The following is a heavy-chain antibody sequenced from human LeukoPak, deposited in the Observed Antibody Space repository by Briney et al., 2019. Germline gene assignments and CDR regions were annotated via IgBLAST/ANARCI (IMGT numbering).Heavy chain of an antibody. V-gene: IGHV1-69*04. CDR3: ARDWGDIVVVPAALGAFDI. D-gene: IGHD2-2*01. Sequence: SVKVSCKASGGTFSSCTISWVRQAPGQGLEWMGRIIPILGIANYAQKFQGRVAITADKSTSTAYMELSSLRSEDTAVYYCARDWGDIVVVPAALGAFDIWGQGTMVTVSS. CDR2: IIPILGIA. J-gene: IGHJ3*02. CDR1: GGTFSSCT.